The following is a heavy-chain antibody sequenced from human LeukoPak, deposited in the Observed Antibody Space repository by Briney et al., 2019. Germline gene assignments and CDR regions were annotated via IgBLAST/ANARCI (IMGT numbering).Heavy chain of an antibody. Sequence: ASVKVSCKASGYTFTSYGISWVRQAPGQGLEWMGWISAYNGNTNYAQKLQGRVTMTTDTSTSTAYMELRSLRSDDTAVYYCARDYAEGYSSSLNWFDLWGQGTLVTVSS. D-gene: IGHD6-6*01. J-gene: IGHJ5*02. CDR1: GYTFTSYG. CDR3: ARDYAEGYSSSLNWFDL. CDR2: ISAYNGNT. V-gene: IGHV1-18*01.